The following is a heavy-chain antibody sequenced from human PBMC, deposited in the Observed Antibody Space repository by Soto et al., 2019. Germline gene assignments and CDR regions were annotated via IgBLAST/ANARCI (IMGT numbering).Heavy chain of an antibody. D-gene: IGHD1-26*01. CDR3: ARDFPLTGYRYSGSYYYHY. CDR2: IYGGGDT. J-gene: IGHJ4*01. CDR1: VFTVSSNY. V-gene: IGHV3-53*01. Sequence: GGSLRLSCAASVFTVSSNYMSCVRHSPGKWLEWVSVIYGGGDTYYADSVKGRFTISRDNFKNTLYLQMNSLRVEDTAVYYCARDFPLTGYRYSGSYYYHYWGRATLVTVSS.